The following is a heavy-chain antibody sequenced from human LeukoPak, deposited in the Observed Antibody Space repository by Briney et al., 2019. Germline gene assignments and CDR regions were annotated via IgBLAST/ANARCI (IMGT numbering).Heavy chain of an antibody. Sequence: GGSLRLSCAASGFTFDDYAMRWVRQAPGKGLEWVSGISWNSGSIGYADSVKGRFTISRDDAKNSLYLQMNSLRAEDTALYYCAKDNGSPWGQGTLVTVSS. V-gene: IGHV3-9*01. CDR2: ISWNSGSI. CDR3: AKDNGSP. CDR1: GFTFDDYA. D-gene: IGHD1-26*01. J-gene: IGHJ5*02.